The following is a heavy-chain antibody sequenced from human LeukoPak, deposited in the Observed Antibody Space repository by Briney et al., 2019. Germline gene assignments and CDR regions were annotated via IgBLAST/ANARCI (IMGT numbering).Heavy chain of an antibody. V-gene: IGHV4-4*07. CDR3: ARGWYYDSSPYYMDV. Sequence: SETLSLTCTVSGGPISSYYWSWIRQPAGKGLEWIGRIYTSGSTNYNPSLKSRVTISVDTSKNQFSLKLSSVTAADTAVYYCARGWYYDSSPYYMDVWGKGTTVTVSS. D-gene: IGHD3-22*01. CDR2: IYTSGST. J-gene: IGHJ6*03. CDR1: GGPISSYY.